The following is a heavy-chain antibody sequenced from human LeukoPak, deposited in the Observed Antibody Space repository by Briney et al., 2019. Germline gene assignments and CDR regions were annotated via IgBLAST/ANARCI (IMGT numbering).Heavy chain of an antibody. V-gene: IGHV3-23*01. CDR3: AKHYCSSTSCYTDY. CDR1: GFTFSSYA. J-gene: IGHJ4*02. CDR2: ISGSGGST. Sequence: GGSLRLSYAASGFTFSSYAMSWVRQAPGKGLEWVSAISGSGGSTYYADSVKGRFTISRDNSKNTLYLQMNSLRAEDTAVYYCAKHYCSSTSCYTDYWGQGTLVTVSS. D-gene: IGHD2-2*02.